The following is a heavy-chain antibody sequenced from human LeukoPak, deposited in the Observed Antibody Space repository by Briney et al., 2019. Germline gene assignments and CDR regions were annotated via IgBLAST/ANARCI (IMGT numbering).Heavy chain of an antibody. CDR3: ARVPLGERWAAAGRYFDY. CDR2: ISGSGGST. J-gene: IGHJ4*02. V-gene: IGHV3-23*01. Sequence: PGGSLRLSCAASGFTFSSYAMSWVRQAPGKGLEWVSAISGSGGSTYYADSVKGRFTISRDNSKNTLYLQMNSLRAEDTAVYYCARVPLGERWAAAGRYFDYWGQGTLVTVSS. D-gene: IGHD6-13*01. CDR1: GFTFSSYA.